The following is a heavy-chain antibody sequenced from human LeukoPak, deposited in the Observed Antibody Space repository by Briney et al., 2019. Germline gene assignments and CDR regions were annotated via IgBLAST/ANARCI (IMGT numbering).Heavy chain of an antibody. CDR3: ARIYSYGYLSYYYYYGMDV. D-gene: IGHD5-18*01. J-gene: IGHJ6*02. Sequence: GGSLRLSCAASGFAFSTYAMNWVRQAPGKGPEWASYISSSSSTIYYADSVKGRFTISRDNAKNSLYLQMNSLRAEDTAVYYCARIYSYGYLSYYYYYGMDVWGQGTTVTVSS. V-gene: IGHV3-48*04. CDR2: ISSSSSTI. CDR1: GFAFSTYA.